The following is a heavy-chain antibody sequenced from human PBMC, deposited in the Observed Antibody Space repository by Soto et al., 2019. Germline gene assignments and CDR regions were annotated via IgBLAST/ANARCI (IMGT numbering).Heavy chain of an antibody. D-gene: IGHD4-17*01. Sequence: QLQLQESGPGLVKPSETLSLTCTVSGGSISSSSYYWGWIRQPPGKGLEWIGSIYYSGSTYYNPSLKRRVTISVDTSKNQFSLKLSSVTAADTAVYYCARDHYGDYVNWYFDLWGRGTLVTVSS. J-gene: IGHJ2*01. V-gene: IGHV4-39*01. CDR2: IYYSGST. CDR1: GGSISSSSYY. CDR3: ARDHYGDYVNWYFDL.